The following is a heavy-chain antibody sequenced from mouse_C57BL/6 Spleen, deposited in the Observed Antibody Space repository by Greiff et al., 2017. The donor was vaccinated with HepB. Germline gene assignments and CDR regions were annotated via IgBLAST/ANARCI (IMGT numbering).Heavy chain of an antibody. CDR2: IYPSDSET. D-gene: IGHD2-3*01. J-gene: IGHJ2*01. Sequence: QVQLQQPGAELVRPRSSVKLSCKASGYTFTSYWMDWVKQRPGQGLEWIGNIYPSDSETHYNQKFKDKATLTVDKSSSTAYMQLSSLTSEDSAVYYCARGRDGDYWGQGTTLTVSS. CDR1: GYTFTSYW. CDR3: ARGRDGDY. V-gene: IGHV1-61*01.